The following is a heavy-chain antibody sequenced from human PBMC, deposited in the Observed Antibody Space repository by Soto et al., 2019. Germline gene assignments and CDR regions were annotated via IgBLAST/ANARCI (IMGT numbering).Heavy chain of an antibody. CDR1: GYTFTSYA. D-gene: IGHD3-22*01. CDR3: ARGSGYYYWDDY. V-gene: IGHV1-3*01. J-gene: IGHJ4*02. CDR2: INAGNGNT. Sequence: GASVKVSCKASGYTFTSYAMHWVRQAPGQRLEWMGWINAGNGNTKYSQKFQGRDTITRDTSASTAYMELSSLRSEDTAVYYCARGSGYYYWDDYWGQGTLVTVSS.